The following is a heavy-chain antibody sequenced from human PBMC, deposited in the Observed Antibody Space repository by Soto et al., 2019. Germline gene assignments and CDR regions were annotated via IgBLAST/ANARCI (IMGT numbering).Heavy chain of an antibody. D-gene: IGHD1-1*01. V-gene: IGHV4-59*08. CDR1: GGSISSYY. CDR2: IYYSGST. Sequence: PSETMSLTCTVSGGSISSYYWSWIRQPPGKGLEWIGYIYYSGSTNYNPSLKSRVTISVDTSKNQLSLKLSSVTAADTAVYYCCTEPTDFDYWGQGTLVTVSS. CDR3: CTEPTDFDY. J-gene: IGHJ4*02.